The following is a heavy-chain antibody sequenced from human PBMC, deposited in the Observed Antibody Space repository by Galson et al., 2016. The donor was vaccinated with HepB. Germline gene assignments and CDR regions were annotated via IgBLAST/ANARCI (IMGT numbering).Heavy chain of an antibody. J-gene: IGHJ4*02. D-gene: IGHD3-10*01. V-gene: IGHV3-23*01. CDR2: ISAASNT. CDR1: GFTFSSYA. Sequence: SLRLSCAASGFTFSSYAMSWVRQAPGKGLEWVSVISAASNTYYTDSVKGRFTISRDNSKPTLYLEMNSLRVEDTAVYFCANYLGYGSGRPGYFHSWGQGTLVTVSS. CDR3: ANYLGYGSGRPGYFHS.